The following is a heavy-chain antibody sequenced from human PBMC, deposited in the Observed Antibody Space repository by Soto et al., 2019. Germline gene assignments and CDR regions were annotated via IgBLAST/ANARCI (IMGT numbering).Heavy chain of an antibody. CDR3: ARDLLRYYYDSSGYYYTPYAFDI. CDR2: ISSSSSYI. D-gene: IGHD3-22*01. V-gene: IGHV3-21*01. Sequence: GGSLRLSCAASGFTFSSYSMNWVRQAPGKGLERVSSISSSSSYIYYADSVKGRFTISRDNAKNSLYPQMNSLRAEDTAVYYCARDLLRYYYDSSGYYYTPYAFDIWGQGTMVTVSS. CDR1: GFTFSSYS. J-gene: IGHJ3*02.